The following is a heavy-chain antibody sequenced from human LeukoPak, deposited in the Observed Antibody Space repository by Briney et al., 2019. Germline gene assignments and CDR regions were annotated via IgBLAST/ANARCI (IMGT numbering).Heavy chain of an antibody. V-gene: IGHV3-21*01. CDR1: EFTFSGYT. CDR2: ISSSSGYI. D-gene: IGHD3-10*01. CDR3: ARGGSGSYYHLFDY. J-gene: IGHJ4*02. Sequence: GGSLRLSCSASEFTFSGYTMNWVRQAPGKGLEWVSSISSSSGYIYYAGSLKGRFTISRDNAKNSLYLQMNSLRAEDTAVYYCARGGSGSYYHLFDYWGQGTLVTVSS.